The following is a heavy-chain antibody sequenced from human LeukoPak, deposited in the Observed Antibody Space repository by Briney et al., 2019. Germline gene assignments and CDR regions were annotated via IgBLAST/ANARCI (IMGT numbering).Heavy chain of an antibody. CDR3: ARDLGSSGWWHY. D-gene: IGHD6-19*01. Sequence: GGSLRLSCAPCGLTFSAFTMLWLAQAPGKGPEYVSAISNNGGKTYYANSVKGRFTISRDNSKNTLYLQMNSRRAEDTAVYYCARDLGSSGWWHYWGQGTLVTVSS. CDR2: ISNNGGKT. J-gene: IGHJ4*02. V-gene: IGHV3-64*01. CDR1: GLTFSAFT.